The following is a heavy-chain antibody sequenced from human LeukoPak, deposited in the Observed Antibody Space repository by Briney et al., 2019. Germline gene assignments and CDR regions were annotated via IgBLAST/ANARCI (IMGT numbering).Heavy chain of an antibody. CDR3: AKVLDVVPAAIPFDY. CDR1: GFTFSSYA. V-gene: IGHV3-23*01. CDR2: ISGSGGST. Sequence: GGSLRLSCAASGFTFSSYAMSWVRQAPGKGLEWVSAISGSGGSTYYADSVKGRFTISRDNSKNTLYLQMNSLRAEDTAVYYCAKVLDVVPAAIPFDYWGQGTLVTVSS. D-gene: IGHD2-2*01. J-gene: IGHJ4*02.